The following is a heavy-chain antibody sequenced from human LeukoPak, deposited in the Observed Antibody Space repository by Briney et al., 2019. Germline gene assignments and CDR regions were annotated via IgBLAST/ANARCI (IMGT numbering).Heavy chain of an antibody. CDR2: ISWNSGSI. CDR1: GFTFDDYA. V-gene: IGHV3-9*01. D-gene: IGHD4/OR15-4a*01. Sequence: GGSLRLSCAASGFTFDDYAMHWVRQAPGKGLEWVSGISWNSGSIGYVDSVKGRFTISRDNAKNSLYLQMHSLRAEDTALYYCAKTSANTWCGFIDYWGQGTLVTVSS. J-gene: IGHJ4*02. CDR3: AKTSANTWCGFIDY.